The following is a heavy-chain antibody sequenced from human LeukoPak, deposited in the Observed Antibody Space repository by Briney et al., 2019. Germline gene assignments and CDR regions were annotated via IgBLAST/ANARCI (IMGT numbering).Heavy chain of an antibody. J-gene: IGHJ6*03. D-gene: IGHD3-10*01. CDR3: ATVLLWFGELNPYYYYMDV. CDR1: GYTFTSYG. CDR2: ISAYNGNT. V-gene: IGHV1-18*01. Sequence: GASVKVSCKASGYTFTSYGISWVRQAPGQGLEWMGWISAYNGNTNYAQKLQGRVSMTTDTSTSTAYMELRSLRSDDTAVYYCATVLLWFGELNPYYYYMDVWGKGTTVTVSS.